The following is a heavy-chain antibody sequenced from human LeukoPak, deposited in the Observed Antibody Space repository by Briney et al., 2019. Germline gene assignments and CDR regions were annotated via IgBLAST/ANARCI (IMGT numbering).Heavy chain of an antibody. Sequence: VASVKVSCTASGYTFTSYGISWVRQAPGQGLEWMGWISAYNGNTNYAQKLQGRVTMTTDTSTTTAYMELRTLRSDDTAVYYCARGEGALDAFDIWGRGTMVTVSS. V-gene: IGHV1-18*01. CDR2: ISAYNGNT. CDR1: GYTFTSYG. J-gene: IGHJ3*02. CDR3: ARGEGALDAFDI.